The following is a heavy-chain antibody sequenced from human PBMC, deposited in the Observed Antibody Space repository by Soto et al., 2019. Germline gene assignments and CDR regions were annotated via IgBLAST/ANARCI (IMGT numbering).Heavy chain of an antibody. Sequence: SETLSLTCTVSGGSVSSGDYYWSWIRQPPGKGLEWIGYISYIGSTYYNPSLRSRVTISVDTSKNQFSLKLSSVTAADTAVYYCARRCGSCFDYWGQGTLVTVSS. CDR1: GGSVSSGDYY. J-gene: IGHJ4*02. CDR3: ARRCGSCFDY. V-gene: IGHV4-30-4*01. D-gene: IGHD1-26*01. CDR2: ISYIGST.